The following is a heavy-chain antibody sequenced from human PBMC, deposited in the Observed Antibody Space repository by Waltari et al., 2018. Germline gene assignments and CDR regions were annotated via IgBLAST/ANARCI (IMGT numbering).Heavy chain of an antibody. CDR2: IKQEGSEK. J-gene: IGHJ3*02. D-gene: IGHD1-7*01. CDR1: GFTFSSFW. V-gene: IGHV3-7*01. Sequence: EVQLVESGGGLVQPGGSLRLSCAASGFTFSSFWMRWVRQAPGKGLEWVANIKQEGSEKYYVESVKGRCTISRDNAKNSLYLQMNSLRAEETAVYYCARDPAYNWNYRDAFDIWGQGTMVTVSS. CDR3: ARDPAYNWNYRDAFDI.